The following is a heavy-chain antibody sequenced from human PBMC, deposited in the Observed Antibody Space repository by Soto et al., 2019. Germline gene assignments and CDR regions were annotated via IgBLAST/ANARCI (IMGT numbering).Heavy chain of an antibody. CDR3: ASSVNDSSGYLG. CDR2: IYYSGST. J-gene: IGHJ4*02. D-gene: IGHD3-22*01. CDR1: GGSISSYY. V-gene: IGHV4-59*01. Sequence: KPSETLSLTCTVSGGSISSYYWSWIRQPPGKGLEWIGYIYYSGSTNYNPSLKSRVTISVDTSKNQFSLKLSSVTAADTAVYYCASSVNDSSGYLGWGQGTLVTVSS.